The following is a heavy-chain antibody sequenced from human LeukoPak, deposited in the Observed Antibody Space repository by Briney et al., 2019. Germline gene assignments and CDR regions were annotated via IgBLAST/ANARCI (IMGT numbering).Heavy chain of an antibody. CDR3: ARDQTLPPHDITPRYYYDSIIHYYYYYGMDV. CDR2: IYYSGST. D-gene: IGHD3-22*01. CDR1: GGSVSSGSYY. V-gene: IGHV4-61*01. J-gene: IGHJ6*01. Sequence: SETLSLTCTVSGGSVSSGSYYWSWIRQPPRKGLEWIGYIYYSGSTNYNPSLKSRVTISVDTSKNQFSLKLSSVTAADTAVYYCARDQTLPPHDITPRYYYDSIIHYYYYYGMDVWGQGTTVTVSS.